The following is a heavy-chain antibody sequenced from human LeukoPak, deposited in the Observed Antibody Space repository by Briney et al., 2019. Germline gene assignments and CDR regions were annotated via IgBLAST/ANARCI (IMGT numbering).Heavy chain of an antibody. CDR3: ARVKRDYVWGSYPEDY. Sequence: ASVKVSRKASGYTFTSYGISWVRQAPGQGLEWMGWISAYNGNTNYAQKLQGRVTMTTDTSTSTAYMELRSLRSDDTAVYYCARVKRDYVWGSYPEDYWGQGTLVTVSS. CDR1: GYTFTSYG. J-gene: IGHJ4*02. D-gene: IGHD3-16*02. CDR2: ISAYNGNT. V-gene: IGHV1-18*01.